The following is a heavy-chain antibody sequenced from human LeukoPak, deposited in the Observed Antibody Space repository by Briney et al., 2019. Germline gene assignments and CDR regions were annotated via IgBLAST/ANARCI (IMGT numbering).Heavy chain of an antibody. CDR1: GFTFNTYS. CDR2: IDSSGGYM. D-gene: IGHD6-13*01. V-gene: IGHV3-21*01. J-gene: IGHJ4*02. CDR3: VGIASDGTSPFDY. Sequence: PGGSLRLSCEASGFTFNTYSMNWARQAPGKGLEWVSSIDSSGGYMFYADSVKGRFTISRDNAKNSLYLQMNSLRAEDTAVYYCVGIASDGTSPFDYWGQGTLVTVSS.